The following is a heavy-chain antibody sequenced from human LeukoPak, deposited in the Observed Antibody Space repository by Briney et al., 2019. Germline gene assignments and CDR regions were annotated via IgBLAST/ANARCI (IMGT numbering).Heavy chain of an antibody. CDR1: GFTFSSYG. CDR3: AKGLSTVTDGR. CDR2: ISGSGGST. Sequence: GGSLRLSCAASGFTFSSYGMHWVRQAPGKGLEWVSAISGSGGSTYYADSVKGRFTISRDNSKNTLYLQMNSLRAEDTAVYYCAKGLSTVTDGRWGQGTLVTVSS. V-gene: IGHV3-23*01. J-gene: IGHJ4*02. D-gene: IGHD4-17*01.